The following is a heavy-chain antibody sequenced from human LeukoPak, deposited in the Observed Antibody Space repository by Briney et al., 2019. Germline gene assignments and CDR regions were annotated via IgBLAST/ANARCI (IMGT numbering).Heavy chain of an antibody. CDR2: IYPGDSDT. Sequence: GESLKISCKGSGYSFTSYWIGWVRQMPGKGLEWMGIIYPGDSDTRYSPSFQGQVTISADKSISTAYLQWSSLKASDTAMYYCARQRTIFGVVIPPDYWGQGTLVTVSS. CDR3: ARQRTIFGVVIPPDY. J-gene: IGHJ4*02. D-gene: IGHD3-3*01. CDR1: GYSFTSYW. V-gene: IGHV5-51*01.